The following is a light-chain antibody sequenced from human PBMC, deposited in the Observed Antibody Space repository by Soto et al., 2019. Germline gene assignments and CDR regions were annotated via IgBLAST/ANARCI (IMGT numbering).Light chain of an antibody. CDR3: CSYAGSSTLEV. CDR1: SSDVGSYNL. Sequence: QSALTQPASVSGSPGQSITISCTGTSSDVGSYNLVSWYQQHPGKAPKLMIYEGSKRPSGVSNRFSGSKSGNTASLTISGREADDEADYYCCSYAGSSTLEVFGTGTKLTVL. CDR2: EGS. V-gene: IGLV2-23*01. J-gene: IGLJ1*01.